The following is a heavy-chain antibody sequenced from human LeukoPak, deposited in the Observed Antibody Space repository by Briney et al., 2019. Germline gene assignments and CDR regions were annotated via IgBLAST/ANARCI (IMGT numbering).Heavy chain of an antibody. V-gene: IGHV1-18*04. J-gene: IGHJ6*04. CDR3: ARDGYYGPRPPYYYYYYGMDV. D-gene: IGHD2/OR15-2a*01. Sequence: ASVKVSCKASGYTFTSYGISWVRQAPGQGLEWMGWISAYNGNTNYAQKPQGRVTMTTDTSTSTAYMELRSLRSDDTAVYYCARDGYYGPRPPYYYYYYGMDVWGKGTTVTVSS. CDR2: ISAYNGNT. CDR1: GYTFTSYG.